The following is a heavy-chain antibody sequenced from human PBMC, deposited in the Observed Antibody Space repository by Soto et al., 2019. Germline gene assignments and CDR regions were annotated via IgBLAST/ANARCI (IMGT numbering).Heavy chain of an antibody. CDR3: ARVFGSPLSLYGMDV. CDR2: INHSGST. D-gene: IGHD3-3*01. CDR1: GGSFSGYY. Sequence: KTSETLSLTCAVYGGSFSGYYWSWIRQPPGKGLEWIGDINHSGSTNYNPSLKSRVTISVDTSKNQFSLKLSSVTAADTAVYYCARVFGSPLSLYGMDVWGQGTTVTVSS. J-gene: IGHJ6*02. V-gene: IGHV4-34*01.